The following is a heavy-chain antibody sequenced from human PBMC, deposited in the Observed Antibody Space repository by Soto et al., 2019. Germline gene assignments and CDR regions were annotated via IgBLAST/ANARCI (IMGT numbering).Heavy chain of an antibody. CDR3: ARDLSYYGSGSYYPYYYGMDV. J-gene: IGHJ6*02. CDR2: IIPIFGTA. D-gene: IGHD3-10*01. Sequence: QVQLVQSGAEVKKPGSSVKVSCKASGGTFSSYAISWVRQAPGQGLEWMGGIIPIFGTANYAQKIQGRVTITADKSTSTAEVELSSLRSEDMAVYYCARDLSYYGSGSYYPYYYGMDVWGQGTTVTVSS. CDR1: GGTFSSYA. V-gene: IGHV1-69*06.